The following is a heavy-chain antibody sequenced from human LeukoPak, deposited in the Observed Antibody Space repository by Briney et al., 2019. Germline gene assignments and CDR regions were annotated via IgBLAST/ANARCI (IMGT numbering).Heavy chain of an antibody. CDR3: ARGIPRRGPFDY. CDR1: GYSFTSYW. D-gene: IGHD5-24*01. V-gene: IGHV5-51*01. CDR2: IYPGDFRT. J-gene: IGHJ4*02. Sequence: GESLKTSCKGSGYSFTSYWIGWVRQMPGKGLEWMGIIYPGDFRTIYSPSFQGRVTISADQSITTTYLQWDTLKASDTAMYYCARGIPRRGPFDYWGQGTLVTVSS.